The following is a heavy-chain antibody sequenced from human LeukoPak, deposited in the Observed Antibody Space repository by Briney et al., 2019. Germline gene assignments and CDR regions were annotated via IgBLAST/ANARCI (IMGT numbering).Heavy chain of an antibody. Sequence: SETLSLTCTVSGGSISSYYWSWIRQPPGKGLEWIGYIYYSGSTNHNPSLKSRVTISVDTSKNQFSLKLSSVTAADTAVYYCARDRGYGDYVSDYWGQGTLVTVSS. D-gene: IGHD4-17*01. V-gene: IGHV4-59*01. CDR1: GGSISSYY. CDR2: IYYSGST. J-gene: IGHJ4*02. CDR3: ARDRGYGDYVSDY.